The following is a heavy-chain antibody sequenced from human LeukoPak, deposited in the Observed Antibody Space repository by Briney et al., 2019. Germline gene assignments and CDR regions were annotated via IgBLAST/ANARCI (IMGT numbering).Heavy chain of an antibody. J-gene: IGHJ4*02. CDR1: GGSISSYY. CDR2: IYYSGST. V-gene: IGHV4-59*12. CDR3: ARGRSRYMVRGVIFDY. Sequence: SEPLSLTCTVSGGSISSYYWSWIRQPPGKGLEWIGYIYYSGSTNYNPSLKSRVTISVDTSKNQFSLKLSSVTAADTAVYYCARGRSRYMVRGVIFDYWGQGTLVTVSS. D-gene: IGHD3-10*01.